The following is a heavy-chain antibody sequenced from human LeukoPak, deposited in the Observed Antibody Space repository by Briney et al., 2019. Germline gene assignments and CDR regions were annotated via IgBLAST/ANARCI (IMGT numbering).Heavy chain of an antibody. CDR1: GFTFGVYE. D-gene: IGHD3-10*01. CDR2: ISHIGSAI. V-gene: IGHV3-48*03. CDR3: ARDHMSF. Sequence: GGSLRLSCEVSGFTFGVYEMNWVRQAPGKGLEWVSLISHIGSAINYADSVKGRFVISRDNAKNSLFLQMSSLRVEDTATYYCARDHMSFWGRGTLVTVSS. J-gene: IGHJ4*02.